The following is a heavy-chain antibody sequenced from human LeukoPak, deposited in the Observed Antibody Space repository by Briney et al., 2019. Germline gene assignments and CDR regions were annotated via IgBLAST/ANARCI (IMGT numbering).Heavy chain of an antibody. D-gene: IGHD6-13*01. J-gene: IGHJ4*02. CDR2: ISGSGDST. CDR1: GFTFSSYA. Sequence: GGSLRLSCAASGFTFSSYAMNWVRQAPGKGLEWVSGISGSGDSTHYADSVRGRFTISRDNSKITVYLQMDSLRAEDTAVYYCTKGQQQYPRSVDYWGQGTLVAVSS. CDR3: TKGQQQYPRSVDY. V-gene: IGHV3-23*01.